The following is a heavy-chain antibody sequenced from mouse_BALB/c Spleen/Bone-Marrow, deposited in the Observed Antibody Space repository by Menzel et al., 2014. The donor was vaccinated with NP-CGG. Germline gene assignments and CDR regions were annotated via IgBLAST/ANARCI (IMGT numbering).Heavy chain of an antibody. CDR2: INPYNDYT. CDR3: AREDYGAWFAY. D-gene: IGHD1-2*01. J-gene: IGHJ3*01. Sequence: EVQLQQSGAELVRPGASVKTSCKAFGYTFTKHHINWVKQRPGQGLYWIGYINPYNDYTSYNQKFKGKATLTVDKSSSTAYMDLSSLTSEDSAVYYCAREDYGAWFAYWGQGTLVTVSA. V-gene: IGHV1S45*01. CDR1: GYTFTKHH.